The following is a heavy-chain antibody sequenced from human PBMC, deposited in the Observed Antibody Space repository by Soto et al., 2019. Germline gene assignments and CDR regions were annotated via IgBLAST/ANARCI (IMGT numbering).Heavy chain of an antibody. J-gene: IGHJ4*02. CDR3: ARHQPRLPLSAVITGYFDF. CDR2: IYSGGTT. CDR1: GCSIYNSHYY. D-gene: IGHD1-20*01. V-gene: IGHV4-39*01. Sequence: SETLSLTCSMSGCSIYNSHYYWVWIRQAPVKGLEWIGSIYSGGTTYYNPSLERRIIISLDTSKNQFSLRLRSVTAADTAVYYCARHQPRLPLSAVITGYFDFWAQGTLVTVSS.